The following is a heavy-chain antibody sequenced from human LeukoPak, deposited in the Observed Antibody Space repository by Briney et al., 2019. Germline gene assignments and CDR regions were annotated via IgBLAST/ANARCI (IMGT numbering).Heavy chain of an antibody. CDR2: IYYSGST. CDR1: GGSISSSGYY. Sequence: SETLSLTCTVSGGSISSSGYYWGWIRQPPGKGLEWIASIYYSGSTYYNPSLKSRVTISVATSKNKLYLKLSSLTAADTAVYYCARHEYSGSYYGLSWFDPWGQGTLVTVSS. V-gene: IGHV4-39*01. CDR3: ARHEYSGSYYGLSWFDP. J-gene: IGHJ5*02. D-gene: IGHD1-26*01.